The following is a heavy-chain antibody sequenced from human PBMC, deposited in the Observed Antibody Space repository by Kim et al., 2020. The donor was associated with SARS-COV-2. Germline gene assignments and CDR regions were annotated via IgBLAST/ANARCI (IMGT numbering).Heavy chain of an antibody. Sequence: GGSLRLSCAASGFTFSSYGMHWVRQAPGKGLEWVAVISYDGSNKYYADSVKGRFTISRDNSKNTLYLQMNSLRAEDTAVYYCAKVLGGLIAALDYWGQGTLVTVSS. CDR2: ISYDGSNK. D-gene: IGHD6-13*01. CDR3: AKVLGGLIAALDY. CDR1: GFTFSSYG. J-gene: IGHJ4*02. V-gene: IGHV3-30*18.